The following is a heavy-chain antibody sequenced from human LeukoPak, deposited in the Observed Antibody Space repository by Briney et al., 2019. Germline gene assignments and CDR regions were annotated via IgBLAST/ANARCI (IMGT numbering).Heavy chain of an antibody. CDR1: GYTFTGYF. CDR3: ARDDYGGNSPEGY. D-gene: IGHD4-23*01. J-gene: IGHJ4*02. CDR2: IVVGSGNT. Sequence: ASVKVSCKASGYTFTGYFMHWVRQAPGQGLEWIGWIVVGSGNTNYAQKFQERVTMTRDMSTSTVYMELSSLRSEDTAVYYCARDDYGGNSPEGYWGQGTLVTVSS. V-gene: IGHV1-46*01.